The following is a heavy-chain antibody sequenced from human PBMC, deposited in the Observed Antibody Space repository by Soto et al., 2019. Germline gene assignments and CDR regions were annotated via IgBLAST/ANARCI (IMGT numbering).Heavy chain of an antibody. J-gene: IGHJ6*03. Sequence: SETLSLTCTVSGDSISSGGYYWSWIRQHPGKGLEWIGYIYYSGSTYYNPSLKSRVTISVDTSKNQFSLKLSSVTAADTAVYYCARDWRYYYMDVWGKGTTVTVSS. CDR2: IYYSGST. CDR3: ARDWRYYYMDV. V-gene: IGHV4-31*03. CDR1: GDSISSGGYY.